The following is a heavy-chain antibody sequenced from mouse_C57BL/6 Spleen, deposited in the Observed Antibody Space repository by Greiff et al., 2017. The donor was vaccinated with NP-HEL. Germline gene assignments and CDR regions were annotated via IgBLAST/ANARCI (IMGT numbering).Heavy chain of an antibody. Sequence: EVQLQESGGGLVQPGGSMKLSCAASGFTFSNYWMNWVRQSPEKGLEWVAQIRLKSDNYASTSAVSVKGRFTISRDDSKSSVYLHMQNCKAEDTGIYYCPGSFYYYGGWGQGTTLTVSS. V-gene: IGHV6-3*01. CDR3: PGSFYYYGG. CDR1: GFTFSNYW. CDR2: IRLKSDNYAS. J-gene: IGHJ2*01. D-gene: IGHD1-1*01.